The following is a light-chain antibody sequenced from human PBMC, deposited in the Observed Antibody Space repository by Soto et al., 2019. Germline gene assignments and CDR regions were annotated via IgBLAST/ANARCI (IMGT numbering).Light chain of an antibody. V-gene: IGKV3-11*01. CDR3: QQRFSWPPT. CDR2: DTS. CDR1: QSVSRY. J-gene: IGKJ4*01. Sequence: EIGLTQSPATLSLSPGERATLSCRASQSVSRYLAWYQQKPGQAPRLVIHDTSTSATGVPDTFSGSGSGTEFTLTISSLEPEDFAMYYCQQRFSWPPTFGGGTNVEIK.